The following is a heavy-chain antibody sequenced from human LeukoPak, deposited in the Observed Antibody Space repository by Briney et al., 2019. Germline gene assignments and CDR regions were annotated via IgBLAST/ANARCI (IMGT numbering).Heavy chain of an antibody. CDR3: ARQAGTTYYYYYYMDV. Sequence: GESLQISCRGSGYNFNNHWIGWVRQIPGKGLEWMGLIYPGDSDTKYSPSFEGQVTMSVDKSISAAFLQWSSLKASDTAMYYCARQAGTTYYYYYYMDVWGKGTTVTVSS. V-gene: IGHV5-51*01. D-gene: IGHD1-1*01. CDR2: IYPGDSDT. CDR1: GYNFNNHW. J-gene: IGHJ6*03.